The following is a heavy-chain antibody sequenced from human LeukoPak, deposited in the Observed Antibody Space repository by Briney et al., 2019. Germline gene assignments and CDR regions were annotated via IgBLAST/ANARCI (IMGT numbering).Heavy chain of an antibody. Sequence: SQTLSLTCAVSGGSISSGGYSWSWIRQPPGKGLEWIGYIYHSGSTYYNPSLKSRVTIPVDRSKNQFSLKLSSVTAADTAVYYCARGTVTTGDWFDPWGQGTLVTVSS. CDR3: ARGTVTTGDWFDP. CDR1: GGSISSGGYS. CDR2: IYHSGST. V-gene: IGHV4-30-2*01. D-gene: IGHD4-17*01. J-gene: IGHJ5*02.